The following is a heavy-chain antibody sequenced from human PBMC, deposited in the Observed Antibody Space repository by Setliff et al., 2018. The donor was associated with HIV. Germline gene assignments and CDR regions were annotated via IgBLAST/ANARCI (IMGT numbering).Heavy chain of an antibody. CDR3: ARDRAFRYYYGSGSSPGDYYGMDV. V-gene: IGHV1-46*01. CDR1: GYPFSTYF. CDR2: INPSGGSI. Sequence: GVSVKVSCKASGYPFSTYFMHWVRQAPGQGLEWMGIINPSGGSITYAQKFQGRVTITRDTSTSAVYMELSSLRSEDTAVYYCARDRAFRYYYGSGSSPGDYYGMDVWGQGTTVTVSS. D-gene: IGHD3-10*01. J-gene: IGHJ6*02.